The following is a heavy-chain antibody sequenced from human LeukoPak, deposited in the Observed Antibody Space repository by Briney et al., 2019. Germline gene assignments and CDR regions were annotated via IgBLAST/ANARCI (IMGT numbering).Heavy chain of an antibody. V-gene: IGHV1-2*04. Sequence: ASVKVSCKASGYTFTGYYMHWVRQAPGQGLEWMGWINPNSGGTNYAQKFQGWVTMTRDTSISTAYVELSRLRSDDTAVYYCARAAGVPAARYAFDIWGQGTMVTVSS. J-gene: IGHJ3*02. D-gene: IGHD2-2*01. CDR3: ARAAGVPAARYAFDI. CDR2: INPNSGGT. CDR1: GYTFTGYY.